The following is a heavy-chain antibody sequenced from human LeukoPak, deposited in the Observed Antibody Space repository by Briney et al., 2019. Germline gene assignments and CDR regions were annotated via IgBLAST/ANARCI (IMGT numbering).Heavy chain of an antibody. V-gene: IGHV4-61*02. D-gene: IGHD3-3*01. J-gene: IGHJ4*02. CDR1: GGSISSGSYY. CDR2: IYTSGST. Sequence: PSETLSLTCTVSGGSISSGSYYWSWIRQPAGKGLEWIGRIYTSGSTNYNPSLESRVTISVDTSKNQFSLKLSSVTAADTAVYYCARERDYDFWSGQLDYWGQGTLVTVSS. CDR3: ARERDYDFWSGQLDY.